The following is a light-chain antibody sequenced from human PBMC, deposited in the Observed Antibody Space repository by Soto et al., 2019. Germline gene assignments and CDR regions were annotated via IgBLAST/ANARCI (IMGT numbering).Light chain of an antibody. V-gene: IGLV1-47*02. CDR3: SSWDDSLGGPV. CDR1: SSNIPRHF. Sequence: QSVLTQPPSASGTPGQRVTISCSGSSSNIPRHFVYWYQHLPGAAPKLLIYTNDQRLSGVPDRFSASKSDTSAYLAISGLRSEDEVDYFCSSWDDSLGGPVFGGGTKVTVL. CDR2: TND. J-gene: IGLJ3*02.